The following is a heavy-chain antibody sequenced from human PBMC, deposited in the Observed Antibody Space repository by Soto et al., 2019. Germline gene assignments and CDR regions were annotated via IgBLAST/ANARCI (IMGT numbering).Heavy chain of an antibody. D-gene: IGHD6-19*01. CDR1: GFTFSNYG. Sequence: GGSLRLSCAASGFTFSNYGMHWVRQAPGKGLEWVAVISYDGSNKYYAESVKGRVTISRDNSKNTVYLQLNSLRAGDTAMYYCAKVEGIVVAGSFDYWGLGTLVTVSS. CDR3: AKVEGIVVAGSFDY. CDR2: ISYDGSNK. J-gene: IGHJ4*02. V-gene: IGHV3-30*18.